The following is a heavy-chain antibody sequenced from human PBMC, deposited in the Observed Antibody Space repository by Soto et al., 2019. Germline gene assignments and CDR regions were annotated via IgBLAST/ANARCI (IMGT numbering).Heavy chain of an antibody. CDR2: ISSSSSYI. CDR3: ASSRGYCSGGSCYPW. V-gene: IGHV3-21*01. CDR1: GFTFSSYS. J-gene: IGHJ4*02. Sequence: EVQLVESGGGLVKPGGSLRLSCAASGFTFSSYSMNWVRQAPGKGLEWVSSISSSSSYIYYADSVKGRFTISRANAKNSLYLQMNSLRAEDTAVYYCASSRGYCSGGSCYPWWGQGNLVTVSS. D-gene: IGHD2-15*01.